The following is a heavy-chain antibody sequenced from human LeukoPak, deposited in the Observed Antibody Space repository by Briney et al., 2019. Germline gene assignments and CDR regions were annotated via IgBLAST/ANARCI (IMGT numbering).Heavy chain of an antibody. CDR2: ISSSSSYI. CDR3: AKDLPYGDYYVGSSWSFRQY. D-gene: IGHD4-17*01. CDR1: GFTFSSYS. V-gene: IGHV3-21*01. Sequence: VKPGGSLRLSCAASGFTFSSYSMNWVRQAPGKGLEWVSSISSSSSYIYYADSVKGRFTISRDNAKNSLYLQMNSLRAEDTAVYYCAKDLPYGDYYVGSSWSFRQYWGQGTLVTVSS. J-gene: IGHJ4*02.